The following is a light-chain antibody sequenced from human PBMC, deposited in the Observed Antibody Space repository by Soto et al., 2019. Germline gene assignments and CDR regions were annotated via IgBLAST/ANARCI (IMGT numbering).Light chain of an antibody. V-gene: IGKV3-20*01. CDR3: KKYDSSQWT. CDR1: PSVSSNC. CDR2: STY. Sequence: VWTPSRDTMSFSPGESSQRSFLGLPSVSSNCLAGYQQKPGQANRIIIYSTYIRATGMQDRFSGSGCGTDFTLTIRRMEPEECAVYYCKKYDSSQWT. J-gene: IGKJ1*01.